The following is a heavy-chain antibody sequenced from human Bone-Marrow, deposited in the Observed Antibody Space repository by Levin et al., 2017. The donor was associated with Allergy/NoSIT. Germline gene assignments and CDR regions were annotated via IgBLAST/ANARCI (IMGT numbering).Heavy chain of an antibody. CDR2: ISSDGSKI. J-gene: IGHJ4*02. CDR1: GFTFSTIS. CDR3: ARDSKHWLPDF. Sequence: HTGGSLRLSCAASGFTFSTISMHWVRQAPGKGLEWVAIISSDGSKIYYADSVKGRFTISRDNSKNTLYLQMNSLHTEDTAVYYCARDSKHWLPDFWGQGALVTVSS. D-gene: IGHD6-19*01. V-gene: IGHV3-30*04.